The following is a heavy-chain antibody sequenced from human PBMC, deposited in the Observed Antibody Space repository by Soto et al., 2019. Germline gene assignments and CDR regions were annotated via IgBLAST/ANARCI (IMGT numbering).Heavy chain of an antibody. CDR3: ARDCSAKDYGDYFDAFGI. CDR2: IYYSGST. V-gene: IGHV4-59*01. CDR1: GGSISSYY. D-gene: IGHD4-17*01. Sequence: SETLSLTCTVSGGSISSYYWSWIRQPPGKGLEWIGYIYYSGSTNYNSSLKSRVTISVDTSKNQFSLKLSSVTAADTAVYYCARDCSAKDYGDYFDAFGIWGQGTMVTVSS. J-gene: IGHJ3*02.